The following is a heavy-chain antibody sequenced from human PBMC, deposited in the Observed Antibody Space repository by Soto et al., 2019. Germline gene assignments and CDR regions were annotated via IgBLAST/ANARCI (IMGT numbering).Heavy chain of an antibody. D-gene: IGHD3-3*01. Sequence: QVQLVQSGAEVKKPGASVKVSCKASGYTFTGYYMHWVRQAPGQGLEWMGWINPNSGGTNYAQKFQSWVTMTRDTSISTAYMELSRLRSDDTAVYYCARDSKRTYYDFWSGYYSWFDPWGQGTLVTVSS. CDR2: INPNSGGT. CDR3: ARDSKRTYYDFWSGYYSWFDP. CDR1: GYTFTGYY. J-gene: IGHJ5*02. V-gene: IGHV1-2*04.